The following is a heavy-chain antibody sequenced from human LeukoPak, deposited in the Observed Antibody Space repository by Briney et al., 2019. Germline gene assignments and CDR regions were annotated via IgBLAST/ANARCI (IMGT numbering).Heavy chain of an antibody. D-gene: IGHD3-22*01. V-gene: IGHV1-69*13. CDR1: GGTFSRYA. J-gene: IGHJ4*02. Sequence: GASVKVSCKASGGTFSRYAISWVRQAPGQGLEWMGGIMPIFGTANYAQKFQGKVTIIADESTSTAYMELRSLRSEDTAVYYCARGWDYDSGGRPTAYVYWGQGTLVTVSS. CDR2: IMPIFGTA. CDR3: ARGWDYDSGGRPTAYVY.